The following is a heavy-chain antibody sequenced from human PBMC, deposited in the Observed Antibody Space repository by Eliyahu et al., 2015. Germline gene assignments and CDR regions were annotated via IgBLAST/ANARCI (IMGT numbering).Heavy chain of an antibody. V-gene: IGHV4-59*01. CDR3: ARGGALPPYNWNYDNWFGP. CDR2: IYYDGST. J-gene: IGHJ5*02. Sequence: QVQLQESGPGLLKPSETLSLTCTVSGGSXSSXYWSWIRQPPGKGLEWIGYIYYDGSTNYNPSLKSRVTISVDTSKNQFSLRLSSVTAADTAVYYCARGGALPPYNWNYDNWFGPWGQGTLVTVSS. D-gene: IGHD1-7*01. CDR1: GGSXSSXY.